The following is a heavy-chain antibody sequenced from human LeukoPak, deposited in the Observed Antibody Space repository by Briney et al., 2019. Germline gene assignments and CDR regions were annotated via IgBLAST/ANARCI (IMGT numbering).Heavy chain of an antibody. V-gene: IGHV3-74*01. CDR3: ARAFTDYDNVWGSYHDY. J-gene: IGHJ4*02. D-gene: IGHD3-16*02. CDR2: INSDGSST. Sequence: GGSLRLSCAASGFTFSNYWMHWVRQAPGKGLVWVSRINSDGSSTNYAGSVQGRFTISRDNAKNTLYLQVNSLRAEDTAVYYCARAFTDYDNVWGSYHDYWGQGTLVTVSS. CDR1: GFTFSNYW.